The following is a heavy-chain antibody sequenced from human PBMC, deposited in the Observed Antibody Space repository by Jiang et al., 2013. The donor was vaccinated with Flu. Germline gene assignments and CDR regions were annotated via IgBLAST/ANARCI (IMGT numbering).Heavy chain of an antibody. CDR3: ARSSSSFFDY. CDR2: IYYSGST. J-gene: IGHJ4*02. D-gene: IGHD6-13*01. V-gene: IGHV4-39*01. Sequence: KGLEWIGSIYYSGSTYYNPSLKSRVTISVDTSKNQFSLKLSSVTAADTAVYYCARSSSSFFDYWGQGTLVTVSS.